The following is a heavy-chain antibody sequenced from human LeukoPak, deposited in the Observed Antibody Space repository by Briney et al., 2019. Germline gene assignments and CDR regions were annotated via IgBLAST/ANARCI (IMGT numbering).Heavy chain of an antibody. Sequence: PGGSLRLSCAASGLTFDDYTMHWVRQPPGKGLEWVSFISRDGDNTYYADSVRGRFTISRDNSKNSLSLEMNSLTSDDTALYYCAKGDGYNGCFDIWGQGILVTVSS. CDR3: AKGDGYNGCFDI. V-gene: IGHV3-43*01. CDR2: ISRDGDNT. D-gene: IGHD5-24*01. CDR1: GLTFDDYT. J-gene: IGHJ4*02.